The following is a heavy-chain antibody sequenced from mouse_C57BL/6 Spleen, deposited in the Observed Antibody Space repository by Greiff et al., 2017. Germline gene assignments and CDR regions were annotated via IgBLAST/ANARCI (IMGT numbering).Heavy chain of an antibody. CDR2: IDPSDSYT. Sequence: QVQLKQSGAELVMPGASVKLSCKASGYTFTSYWMHWVKQRPGQGLEWIGEIDPSDSYTNYNQKFKGKSTLTVDKSSSTAYMQLSSLTSEDSAVYYCARQLAYYGSSYWYFDVWGTGTTVTVSS. V-gene: IGHV1-69*01. CDR3: ARQLAYYGSSYWYFDV. D-gene: IGHD1-1*01. J-gene: IGHJ1*03. CDR1: GYTFTSYW.